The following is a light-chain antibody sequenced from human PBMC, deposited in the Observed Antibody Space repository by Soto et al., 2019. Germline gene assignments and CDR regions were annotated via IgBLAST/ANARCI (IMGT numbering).Light chain of an antibody. J-gene: IGLJ1*01. V-gene: IGLV1-36*01. CDR1: SSNIGNNA. CDR2: YDD. CDR3: AAWDDSLNGQV. Sequence: QSVLTQPPSVSEAPRQRVTISCSGSSSNIGNNAVNWYQQLPGKAPKLLIYYDDLLPSGVSDRFSVSKSGTSASLDISGLQSEDEADYYCAAWDDSLNGQVFGTGTKLTVL.